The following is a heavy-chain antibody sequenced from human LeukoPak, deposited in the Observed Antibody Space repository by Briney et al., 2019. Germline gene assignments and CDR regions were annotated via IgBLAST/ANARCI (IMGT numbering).Heavy chain of an antibody. CDR2: ISSSGSTI. D-gene: IGHD2-2*01. V-gene: IGHV3-48*03. J-gene: IGHJ4*02. Sequence: GGSLRLSCAASGFTFSSYEMNWVRQAPGKGLEWVSYISSSGSTIYYADSVKGRFTISRDNAKNSLYLQMNSLRAEDTAVYYCASQVGDCSSTSCYDYWGQGTLVTVSS. CDR3: ASQVGDCSSTSCYDY. CDR1: GFTFSSYE.